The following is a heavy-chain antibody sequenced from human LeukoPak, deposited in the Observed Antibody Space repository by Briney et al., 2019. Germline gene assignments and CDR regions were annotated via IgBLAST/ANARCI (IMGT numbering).Heavy chain of an antibody. Sequence: SQTLSLTCAISGDSVSSNSAAWNWIRQSPSRGLEWLGRTYYRSKWYNDYAVSVKSRITINPHTSKNQFSLHLNSVTPEDTAVYYCARLAAGAARPDSVDSWGLGTLVTVSS. D-gene: IGHD6-6*01. J-gene: IGHJ4*02. V-gene: IGHV6-1*01. CDR3: ARLAAGAARPDSVDS. CDR1: GDSVSSNSAA. CDR2: TYYRSKWYN.